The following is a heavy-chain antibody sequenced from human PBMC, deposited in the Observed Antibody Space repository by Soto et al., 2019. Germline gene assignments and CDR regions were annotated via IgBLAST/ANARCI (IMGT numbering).Heavy chain of an antibody. CDR1: GSINSGGYY. CDR2: IHYSGTT. Sequence: QVHLQESGPGLVRPSQTLSLTCTVSGSINSGGYYWSWVRQHPVKGLEWIGYIHYSGTTWYNPSLKSRISTSVDTSKEQFSLKLSSVTVADTAVYYCARLRGSGGYSAYYFDSWGQGMLVIVSS. J-gene: IGHJ4*02. V-gene: IGHV4-31*03. CDR3: ARLRGSGGYSAYYFDS. D-gene: IGHD3-10*01.